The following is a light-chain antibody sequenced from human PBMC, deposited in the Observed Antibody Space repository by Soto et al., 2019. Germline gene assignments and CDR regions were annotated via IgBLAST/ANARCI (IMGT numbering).Light chain of an antibody. V-gene: IGKV1-33*01. J-gene: IGKJ3*01. CDR2: DVS. CDR1: QDIRNF. CDR3: QHYDVVPPRFT. Sequence: DIQMTQSPSSLSASVGDRITITCQASQDIRNFLNWYQQKPGLAPNLLIFDVSDLRTGVPSRFSGSGSGTNFTLTIDCLLPEEVATYLGQHYDVVPPRFTFGPGTKVDLK.